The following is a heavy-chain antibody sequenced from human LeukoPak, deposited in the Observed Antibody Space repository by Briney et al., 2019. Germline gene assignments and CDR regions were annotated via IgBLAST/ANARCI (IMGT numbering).Heavy chain of an antibody. CDR3: ARGSSSSWYVHYFDY. Sequence: SLRLSCAASGFTFSSYSMNWVRQAPGKGLEWVSYISTSVSTIYYADSVKGRFTISRDNAKNSLYLQMNSLRAEDTAVYYCARGSSSSWYVHYFDYWGQGTLVTVAS. CDR2: ISTSVSTI. CDR1: GFTFSSYS. V-gene: IGHV3-48*01. D-gene: IGHD6-13*01. J-gene: IGHJ4*02.